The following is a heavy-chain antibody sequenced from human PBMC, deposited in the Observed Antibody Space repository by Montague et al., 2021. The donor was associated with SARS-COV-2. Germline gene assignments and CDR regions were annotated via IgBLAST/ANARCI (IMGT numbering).Heavy chain of an antibody. V-gene: IGHV4-34*01. CDR1: GSCYSGED. Sequence: SETLSLTCSGQGSCYSGEDRTWTRLSSSRTLESFGDVIHSGKTSYNPSLQSRLTMSVDTYKKQFSLRLSSVTAADTAVYFCAKGSHIYETRGLRTGWFDPWGQGTLVTVSS. CDR2: VIHSGKT. J-gene: IGHJ5*02. D-gene: IGHD7-27*01. CDR3: AKGSHIYETRGLRTGWFDP.